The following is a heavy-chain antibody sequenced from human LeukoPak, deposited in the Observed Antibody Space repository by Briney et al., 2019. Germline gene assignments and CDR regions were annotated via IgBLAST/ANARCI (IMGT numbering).Heavy chain of an antibody. CDR1: GFTFSSYW. Sequence: GGSLRLSCAASGFTFSSYWMHWVRQAPGKGLVWVSRINSDGSDSSYADSVKGRFTISRDNAKNTLYLQLNRLRAEDTAVYYCARASDSSGYYDYWGQGTLVTVSS. CDR2: INSDGSDS. D-gene: IGHD3-22*01. J-gene: IGHJ4*02. V-gene: IGHV3-74*01. CDR3: ARASDSSGYYDY.